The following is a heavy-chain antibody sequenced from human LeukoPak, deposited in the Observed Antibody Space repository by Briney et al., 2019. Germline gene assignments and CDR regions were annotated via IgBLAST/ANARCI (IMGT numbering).Heavy chain of an antibody. CDR2: IIPIFGTA. D-gene: IGHD1-26*01. CDR1: GGTFSSYA. CDR3: ALSGSYGIGVADY. Sequence: GASVKASCKASGGTFSSYAISWVRQAPGQGLEWMGGIIPIFGTANYAQKFQGRVTITADESTSTAYMELSSLRSEDTAVYYCALSGSYGIGVADYWGQGTLVTVSS. V-gene: IGHV1-69*13. J-gene: IGHJ4*02.